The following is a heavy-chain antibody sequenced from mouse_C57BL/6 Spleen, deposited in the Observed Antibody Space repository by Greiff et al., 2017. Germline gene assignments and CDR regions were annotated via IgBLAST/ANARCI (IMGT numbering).Heavy chain of an antibody. CDR2: INPSTGGT. V-gene: IGHV1-42*01. Sequence: VQLQQSGPELVKPGASVKISCKASGYSFTGYYMNWVKQSPEKSLEWIGEINPSTGGTTYNQKFKAKATLTVDKSSSTAYMQLKSLTSEDSAVYCCARASPRGFAYWGQGTLVTVSA. CDR3: ARASPRGFAY. D-gene: IGHD3-3*01. J-gene: IGHJ3*01. CDR1: GYSFTGYY.